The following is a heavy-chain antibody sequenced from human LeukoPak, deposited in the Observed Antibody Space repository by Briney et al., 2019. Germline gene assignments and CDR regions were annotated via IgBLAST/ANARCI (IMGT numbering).Heavy chain of an antibody. J-gene: IGHJ6*03. D-gene: IGHD6-19*01. CDR3: AREGIAVAGRFYYYYYMDV. Sequence: ASVKVSCKASGYTFTSYDINWVRQATGQGLEWMGWMNPNSGNTGYAQKFQGRVTMTEDTSTDTAYMELSSLRSDDTAVYYCAREGIAVAGRFYYYYYMDVWGKGTTVTVSS. V-gene: IGHV1-8*01. CDR1: GYTFTSYD. CDR2: MNPNSGNT.